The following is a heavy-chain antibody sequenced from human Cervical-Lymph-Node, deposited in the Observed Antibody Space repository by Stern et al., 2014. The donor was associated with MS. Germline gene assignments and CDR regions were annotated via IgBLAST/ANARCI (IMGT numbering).Heavy chain of an antibody. D-gene: IGHD1-1*01. J-gene: IGHJ4*02. CDR1: NVSIGLFY. V-gene: IGHV4-59*01. Sequence: QVQLQQSGPGLVKPSETLSLTCTVSNVSIGLFYWSWIRQSPGRGLEWIGYVYCSGSTDYNPALKSRVTMAVDTSKSQFSLKLSSLTAADTAVYYCASIQLWSKSFDYWGRGTLVTVSS. CDR3: ASIQLWSKSFDY. CDR2: VYCSGST.